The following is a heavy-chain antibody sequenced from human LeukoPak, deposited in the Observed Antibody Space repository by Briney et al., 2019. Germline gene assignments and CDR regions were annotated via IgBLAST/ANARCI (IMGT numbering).Heavy chain of an antibody. V-gene: IGHV3-48*01. J-gene: IGHJ4*02. Sequence: PGGSLRLSCAASGFTFSSYSMIWVRQAPGKGLEWVSYISSSSNTIYYADSVKGRFTISRDNAKNSLYLQMYSLRADDTAVYYCARDLLPDYWGQGTLVTVSS. CDR2: ISSSSNTI. CDR1: GFTFSSYS. CDR3: ARDLLPDY.